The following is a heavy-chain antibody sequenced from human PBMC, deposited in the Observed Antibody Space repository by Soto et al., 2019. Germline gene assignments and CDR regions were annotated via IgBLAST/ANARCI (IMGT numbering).Heavy chain of an antibody. D-gene: IGHD4-17*01. CDR1: GYTFTSYY. Sequence: ASVKVSCKASGYTFTSYYMHWVRQAPGQGLEWMGWISAYNGNTNYAQKLQGRVTMTTDTSTSTAYMELRSLRSDDTAVYYCASPLGFYGGDAFDIWGQGTMVTVSS. CDR3: ASPLGFYGGDAFDI. V-gene: IGHV1-18*04. J-gene: IGHJ3*02. CDR2: ISAYNGNT.